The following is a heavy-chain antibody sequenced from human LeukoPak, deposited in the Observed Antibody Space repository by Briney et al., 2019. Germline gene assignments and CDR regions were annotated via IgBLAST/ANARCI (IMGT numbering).Heavy chain of an antibody. CDR2: ADPEDGET. CDR3: ATNVNGIAADSRYYYMDV. D-gene: IGHD6-13*01. CDR1: GYTLTELS. V-gene: IGHV1-24*01. Sequence: ASVKVSCKGSGYTLTELSMHWVRQAPGKGLEWMGGADPEDGETIYAQKFQGRVTMTEDTSTDTAYVELSSLRSEDTAVYYCATNVNGIAADSRYYYMDVWGKGTTVTVSS. J-gene: IGHJ6*03.